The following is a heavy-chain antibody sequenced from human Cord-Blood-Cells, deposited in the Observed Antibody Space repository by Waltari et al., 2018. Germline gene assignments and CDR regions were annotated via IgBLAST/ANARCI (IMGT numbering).Heavy chain of an antibody. CDR2: IYSGGST. CDR3: ATSDAFDI. J-gene: IGHJ3*02. Sequence: EVQLVESGGGLVQPGGSLRLSCAASGFTVSSNYMSWVRQDPGKGLEGVSVIYSGGSTYYADSVKGRFTISRDNSKNTLYLQMNSLRAEDTAVYYCATSDAFDIWGQGTMVTVSS. V-gene: IGHV3-66*01. CDR1: GFTVSSNY.